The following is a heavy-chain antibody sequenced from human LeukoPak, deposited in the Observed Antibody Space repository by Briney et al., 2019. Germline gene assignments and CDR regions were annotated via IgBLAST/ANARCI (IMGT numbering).Heavy chain of an antibody. Sequence: GGSLRLSCAASRFTFSSYSMNWVRQPPGKGVEGVSSISSGSYIYYADSVKGRFTISRDNAKNSLYLQMNSLRAEDTAVYYCARGYGGIRSWFDPWGQGTLVTVSS. CDR1: RFTFSSYS. CDR2: ISSGSYI. D-gene: IGHD4-23*01. V-gene: IGHV3-21*01. J-gene: IGHJ5*02. CDR3: ARGYGGIRSWFDP.